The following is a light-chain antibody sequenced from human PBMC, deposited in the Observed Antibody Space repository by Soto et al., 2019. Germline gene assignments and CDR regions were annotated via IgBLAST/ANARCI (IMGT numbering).Light chain of an antibody. J-gene: IGKJ5*01. Sequence: EIVMTQSPATLSVSPGERATLSCRASQSISGYLGWYQQKPGQAPRLLIYADSNRATGIPARFSGSGSGRDFTLTISSLEPGDFSVYYCQQRYNWPITFGQGTRLEIK. CDR2: ADS. V-gene: IGKV3-11*02. CDR3: QQRYNWPIT. CDR1: QSISGY.